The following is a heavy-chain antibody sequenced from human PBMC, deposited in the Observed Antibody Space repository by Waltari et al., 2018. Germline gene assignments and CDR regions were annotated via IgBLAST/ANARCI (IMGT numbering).Heavy chain of an antibody. D-gene: IGHD3-3*01. CDR3: ARGDFRLSYYYMDV. J-gene: IGHJ6*03. V-gene: IGHV1-2*02. CDR2: ISTNSGDT. Sequence: QVQLVQSGAEVKKPGASVKVSCTASGYTFTGSHIPWVRPAPGQGLEWMGWISTNSGDTNYAQKFQGRVTMTRDTSTTTAYMELSRLTSDDTAVFYCARGDFRLSYYYMDVWGKGTTVTVSS. CDR1: GYTFTGSH.